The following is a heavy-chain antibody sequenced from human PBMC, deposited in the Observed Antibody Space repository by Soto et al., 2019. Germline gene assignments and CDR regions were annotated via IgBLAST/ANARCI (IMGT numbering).Heavy chain of an antibody. J-gene: IGHJ4*02. CDR1: GFSFSNNG. CDR3: AKDRVESGLGEIDY. D-gene: IGHD3-16*01. V-gene: IGHV3-30*18. CDR2: ISYDGSKK. Sequence: GGALRLSCAASGFSFSNNGMHWVRQAPGKGLEWVAIISYDGSKKFYADSVKGRFTISRDNSKNTLYLQMNSLRVEDTAVYYCAKDRVESGLGEIDYWGQGTLVTVSS.